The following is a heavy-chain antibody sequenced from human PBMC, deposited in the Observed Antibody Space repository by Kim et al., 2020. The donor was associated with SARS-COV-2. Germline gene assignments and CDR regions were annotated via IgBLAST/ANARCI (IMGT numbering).Heavy chain of an antibody. V-gene: IGHV1-2*02. D-gene: IGHD6-13*01. CDR1: GYTFTGYY. Sequence: ASVKVSCKASGYTFTGYYMHWVRQAPGQGLEWMGWINPNSGGTNYAQKFQGRVTMTRDTSISTAYMELSRLRSDDTAVYYCARDGQKGSSSWTYYYYMDVWGKGTTVTVSS. CDR3: ARDGQKGSSSWTYYYYMDV. CDR2: INPNSGGT. J-gene: IGHJ6*03.